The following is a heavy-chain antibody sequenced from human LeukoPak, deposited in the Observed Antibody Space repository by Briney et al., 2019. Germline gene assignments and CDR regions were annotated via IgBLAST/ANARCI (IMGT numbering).Heavy chain of an antibody. D-gene: IGHD6-19*01. CDR3: ARPGGEAVAEGYFDY. Sequence: GESLKISCKGSGYSFTSYWIGWVRQMPGKGLEWMGIIYPGDSDTRYSPSFQGQVTISADKSISTAYVQWSSLKASDTAIYYCARPGGEAVAEGYFDYWGQGTLVTVSS. CDR1: GYSFTSYW. J-gene: IGHJ4*02. CDR2: IYPGDSDT. V-gene: IGHV5-51*01.